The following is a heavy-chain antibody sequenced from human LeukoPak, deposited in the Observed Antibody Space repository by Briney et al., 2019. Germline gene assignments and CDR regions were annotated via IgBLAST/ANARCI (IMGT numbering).Heavy chain of an antibody. CDR2: FSGSGGGT. J-gene: IGHJ4*02. D-gene: IGHD3-3*01. CDR3: ARVPDDPWSGYFFDC. Sequence: GGSLRLSCATSGFTFSTYAMSWVRQAPGKGLEWVSGFSGSGGGTYYADSVKGRFTISRDNSKNTLYLHMNSLRAEDTAVYYCARVPDDPWSGYFFDCWGQGTLVTVSS. V-gene: IGHV3-23*01. CDR1: GFTFSTYA.